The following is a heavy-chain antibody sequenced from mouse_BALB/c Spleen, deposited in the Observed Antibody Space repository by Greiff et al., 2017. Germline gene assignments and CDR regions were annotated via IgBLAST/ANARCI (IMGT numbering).Heavy chain of an antibody. D-gene: IGHD1-2*01. CDR1: GYTFTSYW. J-gene: IGHJ4*01. Sequence: QVQLQQSGAELARPGASVKLSCKASGYTFTSYWMQWVKQRPGQGLEWIGAIYPGDGDTRYTQKFKGKATLTADKSSSTAYMQLSSLASEDSAVYYCARTGTTAPYAMDYWGQGTSVTVSS. CDR3: ARTGTTAPYAMDY. V-gene: IGHV1-87*01. CDR2: IYPGDGDT.